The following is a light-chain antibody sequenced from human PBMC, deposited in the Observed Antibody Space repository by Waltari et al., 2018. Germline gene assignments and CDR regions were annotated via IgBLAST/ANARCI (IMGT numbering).Light chain of an antibody. CDR3: QHHSSYLFT. CDR1: QGISSY. CDR2: SAS. Sequence: IQLTQPPSFLSASVGDRVTITCRASQGISSYLAWYQQKPGKAPKLLIYSASTLQSGVPSRFSGRGSGTEFTLTISSLQPEDVATYYCQHHSSYLFTFGPGTKVDI. J-gene: IGKJ3*01. V-gene: IGKV1-9*01.